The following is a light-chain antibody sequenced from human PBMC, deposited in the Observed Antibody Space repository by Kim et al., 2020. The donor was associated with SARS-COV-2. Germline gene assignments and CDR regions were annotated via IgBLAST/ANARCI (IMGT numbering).Light chain of an antibody. Sequence: EIVLTQSPGTLSLSPGETVTLSCRASQSVRSSNLAWYQQKPGQAPRLLIYGASSRATGIPDRFSGSGSGTDFTLTISRLEPEDFAVYYCQQYDSSPYTFGQGTKVDIK. CDR2: GAS. CDR3: QQYDSSPYT. CDR1: QSVRSSN. V-gene: IGKV3-20*01. J-gene: IGKJ2*01.